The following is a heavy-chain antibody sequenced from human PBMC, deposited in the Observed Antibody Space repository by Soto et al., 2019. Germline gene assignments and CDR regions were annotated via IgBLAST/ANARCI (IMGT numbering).Heavy chain of an antibody. CDR3: TTDSYINMPIVRFXY. CDR1: GFIFGNAW. J-gene: IGHJ4*01. CDR2: IKSKADGGTT. Sequence: GGSLRLSCAASGFIFGNAWINWVRQAPGKGLEWVGRIKSKADGGTTDFAAPVKGRFAISRDDSKNMMYMEMSSLRTEDTAVYYCTTDSYINMPIVRFXYWGHGTLVXVSS. V-gene: IGHV3-15*07. D-gene: IGHD2-2*01.